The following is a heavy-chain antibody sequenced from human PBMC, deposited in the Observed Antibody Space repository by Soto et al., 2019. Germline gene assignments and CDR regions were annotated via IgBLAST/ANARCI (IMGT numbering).Heavy chain of an antibody. CDR1: GFTFSSYG. J-gene: IGHJ6*02. CDR3: AKDRGSSGSYGMDV. Sequence: PGGSLRLSCAASGFTFSSYGMHWVRQAPGKGLEWVAVISYDGSNKYYADSVKGRFTISRDNSKNTLYLQMNSLRAEDTAVYYCAKDRGSSGSYGMDVWGQGTTVTAP. D-gene: IGHD6-25*01. CDR2: ISYDGSNK. V-gene: IGHV3-30*18.